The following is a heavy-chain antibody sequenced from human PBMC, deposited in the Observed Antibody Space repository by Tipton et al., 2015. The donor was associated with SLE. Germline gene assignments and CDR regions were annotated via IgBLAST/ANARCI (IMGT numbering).Heavy chain of an antibody. D-gene: IGHD2-15*01. CDR3: ARRWDCSGGSCQGSFGY. Sequence: QSGAEVKKPWASVKVSCKASGYTFTSYDINWVRQATGQGLEWMGWMNPNSGDAGYALKFQGRVTMTRNISKSTAYMELSSLRSEDTAVYYCARRWDCSGGSCQGSFGYWGQGTLVTVSS. J-gene: IGHJ4*02. CDR2: MNPNSGDA. CDR1: GYTFTSYD. V-gene: IGHV1-8*01.